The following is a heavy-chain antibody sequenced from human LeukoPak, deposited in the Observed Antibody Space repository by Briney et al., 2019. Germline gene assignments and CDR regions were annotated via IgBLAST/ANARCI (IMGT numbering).Heavy chain of an antibody. CDR3: AQSLGSGNWIGNWFDP. CDR2: IYYTGRT. V-gene: IGHV4-39*01. J-gene: IGHJ5*02. CDR1: GGSISSSSHS. Sequence: PSETLSLTCTVSGGSISSSSHSWGWIRQPPGKGLEWTGTIYYTGRTYYNPSLESRLTISVGTSKNQFSLKLTPVTAADTAIYYCAQSLGSGNWIGNWFDPWGQGTLVTVSS. D-gene: IGHD1-1*01.